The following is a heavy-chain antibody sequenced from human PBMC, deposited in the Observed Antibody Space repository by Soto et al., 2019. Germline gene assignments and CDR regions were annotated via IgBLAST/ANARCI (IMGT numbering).Heavy chain of an antibody. V-gene: IGHV4-30-4*01. J-gene: IGHJ4*02. CDR2: IYYSGST. CDR3: ARVSSFGVVIHY. Sequence: QVQLQESGPGLVKPSQTLSLTCTVSGGSISSGDYYWSWIRQPPGKGLEWIGYIYYSGSTYYNPSLKSRVTISVYTSKNQFSLMLSSVTAADTAVYYCARVSSFGVVIHYWGQGTLVTVSS. CDR1: GGSISSGDYY. D-gene: IGHD3-3*01.